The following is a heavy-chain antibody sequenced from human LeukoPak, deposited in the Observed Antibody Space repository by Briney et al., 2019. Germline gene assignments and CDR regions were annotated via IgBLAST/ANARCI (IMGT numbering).Heavy chain of an antibody. CDR1: GFTFSSYA. CDR2: ISGSGGST. V-gene: IGHV3-23*01. Sequence: GGSLRLSCAASGFTFSSYAMSWVRQAPGKGLEWVSGISGSGGSTYYADSVKGRFTISRDNSKNTLYLQMNSLRVEDTAVYYCAKKDSAAAYPSWGQGTLVTVSS. CDR3: AKKDSAAAYPS. D-gene: IGHD6-13*01. J-gene: IGHJ5*02.